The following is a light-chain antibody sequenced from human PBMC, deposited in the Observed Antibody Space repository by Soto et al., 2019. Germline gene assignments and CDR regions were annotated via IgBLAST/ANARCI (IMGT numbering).Light chain of an antibody. J-gene: IGKJ5*01. CDR2: GAS. CDR1: QSVSSNY. Sequence: DIVLTQSPGTLSLSPGERATLSCRASQSVSSNYLAWYQQKPGQAPRLLIYGASSRATGIPDRFSGSGSGTDCTLTISRLEPEDVAVYYCQQYGSSPITFGQGTRLEIK. V-gene: IGKV3-20*01. CDR3: QQYGSSPIT.